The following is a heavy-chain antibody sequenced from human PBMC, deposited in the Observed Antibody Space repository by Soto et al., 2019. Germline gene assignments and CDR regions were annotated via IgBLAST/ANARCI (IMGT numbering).Heavy chain of an antibody. D-gene: IGHD1-26*01. CDR1: GYAFGSFG. CDR2: ISTYNGKT. CDR3: ARDVRVGANMDASEM. V-gene: IGHV1-18*01. Sequence: QAQLVQSGAEVKEPGASVKVYCKASGYAFGSFGIAWLRRAPGQGHEWMGWISTYNGKTNFGQKFQDRVTLTTDTSTTTAYMELRSLTSDDTAVYYCARDVRVGANMDASEMWGQGTMVTVSS. J-gene: IGHJ3*02.